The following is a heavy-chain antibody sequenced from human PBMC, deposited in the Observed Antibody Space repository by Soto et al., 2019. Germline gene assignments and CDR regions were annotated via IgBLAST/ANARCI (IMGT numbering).Heavy chain of an antibody. CDR1: GFTFSSYA. CDR3: AKWHTYNYDSLAFSGFDC. Sequence: VWSLRLSCVASGFTFSSYAMTLGRQCPVKGLEWVSAISGGDGSPSYADSVKGRFTVSRDNSKNTLYLHMNSLRADDTAAYYCAKWHTYNYDSLAFSGFDCWGQGTQVTVS. D-gene: IGHD3-16*01. CDR2: ISGGDGSP. V-gene: IGHV3-23*01. J-gene: IGHJ4*02.